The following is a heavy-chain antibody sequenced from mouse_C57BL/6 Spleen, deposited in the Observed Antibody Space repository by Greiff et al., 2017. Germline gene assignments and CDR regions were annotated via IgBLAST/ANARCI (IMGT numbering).Heavy chain of an antibody. CDR3: ARNYYGSSHYCDY. V-gene: IGHV14-3*01. D-gene: IGHD1-1*01. J-gene: IGHJ2*01. CDR1: GFNIKNTY. Sequence: VQLKQSVAELVRPGASVKLSCTASGFNIKNTYMHWVKQRPEQGLEWIGRIDPANGNTKYAPKFQGKATITADPSSTTAYLQLSSLTSEDTAIYYCARNYYGSSHYCDYWGQGTTLTVSS. CDR2: IDPANGNT.